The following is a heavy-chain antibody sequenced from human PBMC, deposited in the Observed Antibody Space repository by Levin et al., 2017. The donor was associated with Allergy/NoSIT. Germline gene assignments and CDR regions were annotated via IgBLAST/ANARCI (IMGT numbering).Heavy chain of an antibody. CDR2: IQQDGSEK. D-gene: IGHD3-9*01. CDR3: ARDRYDILTGYYSYFDS. V-gene: IGHV3-7*04. Sequence: GGSLRLSCAASEVIFSSYWMSWVRQAPGKGLEWVANIQQDGSEKNYVDSVKGRFTISRDNSKNSLYLQMNSLTVEDTAVYYCARDRYDILTGYYSYFDSWGQGTLVTVSS. J-gene: IGHJ4*02. CDR1: EVIFSSYW.